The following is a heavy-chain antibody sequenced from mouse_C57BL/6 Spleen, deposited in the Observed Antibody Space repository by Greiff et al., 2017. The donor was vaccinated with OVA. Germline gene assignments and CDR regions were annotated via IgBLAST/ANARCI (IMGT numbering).Heavy chain of an antibody. J-gene: IGHJ2*01. V-gene: IGHV1-72*01. CDR3: ARDYYGSSFYYFDY. Sequence: QVQLQQPGAELVKPGASVKLSCKASGYTFTSYWMHWVKQRPGRGLEWIGRIDPNSGGTKYNEKFKSKATLTVDKPSSTAYMQLISLTSEDSAVYYCARDYYGSSFYYFDYWGQGTTLTVSS. D-gene: IGHD1-1*01. CDR1: GYTFTSYW. CDR2: IDPNSGGT.